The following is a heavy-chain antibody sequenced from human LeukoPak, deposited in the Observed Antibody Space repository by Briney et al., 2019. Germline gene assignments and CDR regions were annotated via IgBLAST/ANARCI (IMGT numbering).Heavy chain of an antibody. Sequence: GASVKVSCKASGGTFSSYAISWVRQAPGQGLEWMGGIIPIFGTANYAQKFQGRVTITTDESTSTAYMELSSLRSEDTAVYYCARGYIAARSFYYMDVGGKGTTVTVSS. CDR1: GGTFSSYA. CDR3: ARGYIAARSFYYMDV. V-gene: IGHV1-69*05. CDR2: IIPIFGTA. D-gene: IGHD6-6*01. J-gene: IGHJ6*03.